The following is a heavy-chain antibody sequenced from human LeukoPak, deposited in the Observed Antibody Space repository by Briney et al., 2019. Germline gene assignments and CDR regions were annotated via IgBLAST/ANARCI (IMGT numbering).Heavy chain of an antibody. Sequence: SETLSLTCTVSGGSISSYYRSWIRQPPGKGLEWIGYIYYSGSTNYNPSLKSRVTISVDTSKNQFSLKLSSVTAADTAVYYCARRSPSYSSGYSGPFDYWGQGTLVTVSS. V-gene: IGHV4-59*01. J-gene: IGHJ4*02. CDR2: IYYSGST. CDR3: ARRSPSYSSGYSGPFDY. CDR1: GGSISSYY. D-gene: IGHD3-22*01.